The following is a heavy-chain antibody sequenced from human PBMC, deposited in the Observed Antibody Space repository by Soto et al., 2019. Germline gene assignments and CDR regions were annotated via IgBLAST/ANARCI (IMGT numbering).Heavy chain of an antibody. J-gene: IGHJ6*02. CDR1: GFTFSSYA. D-gene: IGHD1-26*01. CDR2: ISGSGGST. V-gene: IGHV3-23*01. CDR3: AKDPGILSGSSFIGMDV. Sequence: GESLKISCAASGFTFSSYAMSWVRQAPGKGLEWVSAISGSGGSTYYADSVKGRFTISRDNSKNTLYLQMNSLRAEDTAVYYCAKDPGILSGSSFIGMDVWGQGTTVTVSS.